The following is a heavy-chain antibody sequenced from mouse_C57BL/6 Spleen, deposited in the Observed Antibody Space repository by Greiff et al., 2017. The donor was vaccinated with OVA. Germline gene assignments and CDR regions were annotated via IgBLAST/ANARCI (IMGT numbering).Heavy chain of an antibody. D-gene: IGHD2-2*01. J-gene: IGHJ2*01. CDR2: IWTGGGT. CDR1: GFSLTSYA. Sequence: VKLVESGPGLVAPSQSLSITCTVSGFSLTSYAISWVRQPPGKGLEWLGVIWTGGGTNYNSALKSRLSISKDNSKSQVFLKMNSLQTDDTARYYCARNSRSTMVSYFDYWGQGTTLTVSS. CDR3: ARNSRSTMVSYFDY. V-gene: IGHV2-9-1*01.